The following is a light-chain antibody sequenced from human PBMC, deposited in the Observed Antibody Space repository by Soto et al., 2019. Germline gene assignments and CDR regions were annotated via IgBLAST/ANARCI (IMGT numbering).Light chain of an antibody. CDR1: QSVSSY. J-gene: IGKJ5*01. V-gene: IGKV3-11*01. CDR2: DAS. Sequence: EIVLTQSPATLSLSPGERATLSCRASQSVSSYLAWYQQKPGQAPRLLIYDASNRATGIPARFSGSGSGTDFTLTISRLEPEDFAVYYCHKFGNLAITFGQGTRLEIK. CDR3: HKFGNLAIT.